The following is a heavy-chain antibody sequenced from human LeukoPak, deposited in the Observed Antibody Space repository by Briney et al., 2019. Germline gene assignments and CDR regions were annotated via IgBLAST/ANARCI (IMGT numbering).Heavy chain of an antibody. J-gene: IGHJ4*02. CDR3: ARELLGYCSSTSCAKPDY. CDR2: ISSSSSYI. D-gene: IGHD2-2*01. CDR1: GFTFSSYS. V-gene: IGHV3-21*01. Sequence: GGSLRLSCAASGFTFSSYSMNWVRQAPGKGLEWVPSISSSSSYIYYADSVKGRFTISRDNAKNSLYLQMNSLRAEDTAVYYCARELLGYCSSTSCAKPDYWGQGTLVTVSS.